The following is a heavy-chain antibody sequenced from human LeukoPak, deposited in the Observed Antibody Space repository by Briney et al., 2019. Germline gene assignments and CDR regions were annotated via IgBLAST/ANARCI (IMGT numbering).Heavy chain of an antibody. CDR3: ATTTMVRGVQPVDY. D-gene: IGHD3-10*01. J-gene: IGHJ4*02. CDR1: GGSISSSSYY. V-gene: IGHV4-39*07. CDR2: IYYSGST. Sequence: SETLSLTCTVSGGSISSSSYYWGWIRQPPGKGLEWIGSIYYSGSTYYNPSLKSRVTISVDTSKNQSSLKLSSVTAADTAVYYCATTTMVRGVQPVDYWGQGTLVTVSS.